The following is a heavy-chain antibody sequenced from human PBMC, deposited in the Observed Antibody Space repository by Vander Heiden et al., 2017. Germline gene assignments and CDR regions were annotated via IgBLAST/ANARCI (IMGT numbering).Heavy chain of an antibody. Sequence: EVQLLGSGGGLVQPGGSLRLSCAASGFPFSSYAMSWARQAPGKGLGCVSVISGSGGSTYYADSVKGRFTISRDNSKNTLYLQMNSLRAEDTAVYYCAKGYDYEGGYYFDYWGQGTLVTVSS. J-gene: IGHJ4*02. V-gene: IGHV3-23*01. CDR3: AKGYDYEGGYYFDY. CDR1: GFPFSSYA. D-gene: IGHD5-12*01. CDR2: ISGSGGST.